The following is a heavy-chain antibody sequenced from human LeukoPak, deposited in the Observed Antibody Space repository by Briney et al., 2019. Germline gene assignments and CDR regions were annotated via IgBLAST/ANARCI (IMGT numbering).Heavy chain of an antibody. CDR1: GYTFTNYA. J-gene: IGHJ5*02. CDR2: INAGNGNT. CDR3: ARVRHCGGDCISWFDP. V-gene: IGHV1-3*01. D-gene: IGHD2-21*02. Sequence: GASVKVSCKASGYTFTNYAMHWVRQAPGQRLEWMGWINAGNGNTKYSQKFQGRVTITRDTSASTAYMELSSLRSEDTAVYYCARVRHCGGDCISWFDPWGQGTLVTVSS.